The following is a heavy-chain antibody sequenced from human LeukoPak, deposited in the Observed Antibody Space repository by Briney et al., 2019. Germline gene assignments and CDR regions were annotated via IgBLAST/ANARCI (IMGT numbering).Heavy chain of an antibody. D-gene: IGHD6-19*01. V-gene: IGHV3-30*04. Sequence: PGRSLRLSCAASGFTFSNYAMHWVRQAPGKGLQWVAVIAHDSQIQLYAESVKGRFTISKDDSKNTLSLQMNDLKPEDTAVYYCARAVTVYTSGWSHYFDFWGQGTLVTVSS. CDR1: GFTFSNYA. CDR3: ARAVTVYTSGWSHYFDF. CDR2: IAHDSQIQ. J-gene: IGHJ4*02.